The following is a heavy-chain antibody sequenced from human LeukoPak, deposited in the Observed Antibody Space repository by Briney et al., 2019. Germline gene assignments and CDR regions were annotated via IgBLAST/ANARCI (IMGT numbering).Heavy chain of an antibody. Sequence: GGSLRLSCAASGFTVSSNYMSWVRQAPGKGLEWVSVIYSGGSTYYADSVKGRFTISRDNSKNTLYLQMNSLRAEDTAVYYCARDSVDTAVDYWAREPWSPSPQ. V-gene: IGHV3-66*01. J-gene: IGHJ4*02. CDR1: GFTVSSNY. CDR3: ARDSVDTAVDY. D-gene: IGHD5-18*01. CDR2: IYSGGST.